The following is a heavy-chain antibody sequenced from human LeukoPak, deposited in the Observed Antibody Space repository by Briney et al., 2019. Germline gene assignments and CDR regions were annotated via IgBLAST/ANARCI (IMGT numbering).Heavy chain of an antibody. V-gene: IGHV3-48*04. Sequence: GGSLRLSCAASGFTFSSYNINWVRQAPGKGLEWVSYISSSGSTIYYADSVKGRFTISRDNAQNSLYLQMNSLRAEDTAVYYCARGNSGYDIIFDYWGQGTLVTVSS. J-gene: IGHJ4*02. CDR2: ISSSGSTI. D-gene: IGHD5-12*01. CDR3: ARGNSGYDIIFDY. CDR1: GFTFSSYN.